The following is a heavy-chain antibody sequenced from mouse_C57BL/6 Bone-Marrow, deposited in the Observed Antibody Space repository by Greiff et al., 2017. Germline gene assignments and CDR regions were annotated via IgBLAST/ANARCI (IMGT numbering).Heavy chain of an antibody. CDR2: SRNKANDYTT. CDR3: ARDPITTVVGPYAMDY. D-gene: IGHD1-1*01. Sequence: AAGKGLEWIAASRNKANDYTTEYSASVKGRFIVSRDTSQSILYLQMNALRAEDTAIYYCARDPITTVVGPYAMDYWGQGTSVTVSS. V-gene: IGHV7-1*01. J-gene: IGHJ4*01.